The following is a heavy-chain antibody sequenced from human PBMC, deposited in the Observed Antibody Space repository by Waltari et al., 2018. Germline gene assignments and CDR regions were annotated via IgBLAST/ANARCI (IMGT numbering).Heavy chain of an antibody. CDR3: ARDGISVAGPWNWFDP. J-gene: IGHJ5*02. V-gene: IGHV1-2*06. D-gene: IGHD6-19*01. Sequence: QVQLLQSGADGRKPGASVRVSCKACGYTVTAFYIQWLRQAPGQGPEWMGQINPNTGATTYAQKFLGRVTLSTDTSISTAYMELSGLRSDDSAVYYCARDGISVAGPWNWFDPWGQGTLVTVSS. CDR2: INPNTGAT. CDR1: GYTVTAFY.